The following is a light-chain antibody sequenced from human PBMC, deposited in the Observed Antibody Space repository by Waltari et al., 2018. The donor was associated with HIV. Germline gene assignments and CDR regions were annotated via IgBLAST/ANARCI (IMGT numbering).Light chain of an antibody. V-gene: IGLV2-14*01. CDR2: DVG. J-gene: IGLJ3*02. CDR1: SSAVGGYNY. CDR3: NSYTSTTTRWL. Sequence: QSALTQPASVSGSPGQSIIISCTGTSSAVGGYNYFSWYQNHPGKAPKLIIFDVGNRPSGVSNRFSGSKSGNTASLTISGLQTEDEADYYCNSYTSTTTRWLFGGGTRLTVL.